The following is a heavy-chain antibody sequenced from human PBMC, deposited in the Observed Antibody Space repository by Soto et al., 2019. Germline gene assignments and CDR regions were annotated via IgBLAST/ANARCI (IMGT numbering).Heavy chain of an antibody. Sequence: GGSLRLSCSASGFIFSSSAMNWVRQAPGKGLEWVSAISGSGGSIYYADSVKGRFTISRDNSKTTLYLEMDSLRAEDTAVYYCAKGGGDSLRYGMDVWGQGTTVTAP. J-gene: IGHJ6*02. CDR2: ISGSGGSI. CDR1: GFIFSSSA. V-gene: IGHV3-23*01. D-gene: IGHD2-21*02. CDR3: AKGGGDSLRYGMDV.